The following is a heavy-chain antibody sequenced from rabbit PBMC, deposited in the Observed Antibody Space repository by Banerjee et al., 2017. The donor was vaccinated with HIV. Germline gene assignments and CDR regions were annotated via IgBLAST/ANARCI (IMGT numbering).Heavy chain of an antibody. D-gene: IGHD4-2*01. CDR3: AREGYWDGGAGDL. J-gene: IGHJ4*01. Sequence: QSLEESGGDLVKPGASLTLTCTASGFSFSNNYYMCWVRQAPGKGLEWIACIYTDDGSTYYASWAKGRFTISKTSSTTVTLKMTSLTAADTATYFCAREGYWDGGAGDLWGPGTLVTVS. V-gene: IGHV1S40*01. CDR2: IYTDDGST. CDR1: GFSFSNNYY.